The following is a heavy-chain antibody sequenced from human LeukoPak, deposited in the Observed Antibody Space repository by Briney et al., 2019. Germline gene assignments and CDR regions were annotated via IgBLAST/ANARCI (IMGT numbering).Heavy chain of an antibody. CDR1: GFTFSSYE. V-gene: IGHV3-48*03. CDR3: ARLSGYDFWFDP. J-gene: IGHJ5*02. CDR2: ISSSGGTI. Sequence: GGSLRLSCAAPGFTFSSYEMNWVRQAPGKGLEWVSYISSSGGTIYYADSVKGRFTISRDNAKNSLYLQMNSLRAEDTAVYYCARLSGYDFWFDPWGQGTLVTVSS. D-gene: IGHD5-12*01.